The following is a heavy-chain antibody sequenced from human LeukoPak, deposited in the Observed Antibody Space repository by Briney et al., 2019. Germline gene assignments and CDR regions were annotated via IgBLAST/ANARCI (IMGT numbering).Heavy chain of an antibody. J-gene: IGHJ3*02. Sequence: EGSLRLSCAASGFTFSSYAMHWVRQAPGKGLEYVSAISSNGGSTYYANSVKGRFTISRDNSKNTLYLQMGSLRAEDMAVYYCARDLEGYSSSWYPDAFDIWGQGTMVTVSS. CDR1: GFTFSSYA. V-gene: IGHV3-64*01. CDR2: ISSNGGST. CDR3: ARDLEGYSSSWYPDAFDI. D-gene: IGHD6-13*01.